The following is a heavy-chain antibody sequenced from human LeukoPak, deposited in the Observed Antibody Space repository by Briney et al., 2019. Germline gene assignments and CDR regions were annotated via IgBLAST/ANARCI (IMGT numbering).Heavy chain of an antibody. J-gene: IGHJ4*02. D-gene: IGHD2/OR15-2a*01. CDR1: GFTVSSNY. Sequence: PGGSLRLSCAASGFTVSSNYMTWVRQAPGKGLEWVSTISDSGVGTYYADSVKGRFTISRDNSKNTLYLQMNSLRAEDTAVYYCAKLLVAYWGQGTLVTVSS. CDR3: AKLLVAY. V-gene: IGHV3-23*01. CDR2: ISDSGVGT.